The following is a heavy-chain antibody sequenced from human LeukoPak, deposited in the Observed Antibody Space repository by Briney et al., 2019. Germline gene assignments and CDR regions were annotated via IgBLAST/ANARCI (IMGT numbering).Heavy chain of an antibody. Sequence: SETLSLTCAVYGGSFSGYYWSWIRQPPGKGLEWIGYIYYSGSTNYNPSLKSRVTMSVDTSKNQFSLKLSSVTAADTAVYYCAGKYDILTGYSLGYWGQGTLVTVSS. D-gene: IGHD3-9*01. V-gene: IGHV4-59*01. CDR1: GGSFSGYY. J-gene: IGHJ4*02. CDR2: IYYSGST. CDR3: AGKYDILTGYSLGY.